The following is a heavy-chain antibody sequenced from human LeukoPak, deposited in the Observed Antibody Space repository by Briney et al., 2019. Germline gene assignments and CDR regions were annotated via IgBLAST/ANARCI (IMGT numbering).Heavy chain of an antibody. V-gene: IGHV3-7*01. J-gene: IGHJ4*02. CDR2: IKQDGSEK. CDR1: GFTFSSYW. CDR3: ARVQWELRGVWSYFEY. D-gene: IGHD1-26*01. Sequence: GGSLRLSCVVSGFTFSSYWMSWVRQPPAKGLELVANIKQDGSEKFYVDSVKGRFTMCRDNAKHSLYLQMNSLRAEDTAVYYCARVQWELRGVWSYFEYWGQGALVTVSS.